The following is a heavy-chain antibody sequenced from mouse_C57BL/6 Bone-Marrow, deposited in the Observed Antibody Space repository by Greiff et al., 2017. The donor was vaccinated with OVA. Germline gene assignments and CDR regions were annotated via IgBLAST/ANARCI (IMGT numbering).Heavy chain of an antibody. Sequence: EVQGVESGGDLVKPGGSLKLSCAASGFTFSSYGMSWVRQTPDTRLEWVATLSSGCSYTYYPDSVMGRFTISRDNAKNTLYLQMSRLKSEETAMYYGARPVLYYGSSPWFAYWGQGTLVTVSA. J-gene: IGHJ3*01. CDR3: ARPVLYYGSSPWFAY. CDR1: GFTFSSYG. D-gene: IGHD1-1*01. V-gene: IGHV5-6*01. CDR2: LSSGCSYT.